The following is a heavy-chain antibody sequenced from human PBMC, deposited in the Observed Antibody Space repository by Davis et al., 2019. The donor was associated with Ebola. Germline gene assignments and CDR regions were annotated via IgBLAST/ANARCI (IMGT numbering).Heavy chain of an antibody. CDR2: MNPNSGNT. V-gene: IGHV1-8*01. CDR1: GYSFRNYD. Sequence: ASVKVSCKTSGYSFRNYDINWVRQATGQGLEWMGWMNPNSGNTGYAQKFQGRVTMTRNTSISTAYMELSRLRSDDTAVYYCARDSSSSWYSFNDYWGQGTLVTVSS. CDR3: ARDSSSSWYSFNDY. D-gene: IGHD6-13*01. J-gene: IGHJ4*02.